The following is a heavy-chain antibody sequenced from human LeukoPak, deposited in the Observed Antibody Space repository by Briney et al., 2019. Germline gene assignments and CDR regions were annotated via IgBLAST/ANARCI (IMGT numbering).Heavy chain of an antibody. Sequence: SETLSLTCTVSGGSISSSSYFWGWIRQPPGKGLEWIGSIYYSGSTYYYPSLKHRVTISVDTSKNQLSLKLSSVTAADTAVYYCARLVRFTMVRGAHFDYWGQGTLVTASS. D-gene: IGHD3-10*01. V-gene: IGHV4-39*01. J-gene: IGHJ4*02. CDR3: ARLVRFTMVRGAHFDY. CDR2: IYYSGST. CDR1: GGSISSSSYF.